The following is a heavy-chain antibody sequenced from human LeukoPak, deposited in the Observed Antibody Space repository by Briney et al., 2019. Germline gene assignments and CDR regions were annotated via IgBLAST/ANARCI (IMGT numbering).Heavy chain of an antibody. V-gene: IGHV1-8*01. D-gene: IGHD6-13*01. J-gene: IGHJ4*02. CDR1: GYTFTSYD. Sequence: ASVNVSCKASGYTFTSYDINWLRQATGQGLEWMGWMNPNSGNTGYAQKFQGRVTMTRNTSISTAYMELSSLRSEDTAVYYCARGPRIAGHDYWGQGTLVTVSS. CDR3: ARGPRIAGHDY. CDR2: MNPNSGNT.